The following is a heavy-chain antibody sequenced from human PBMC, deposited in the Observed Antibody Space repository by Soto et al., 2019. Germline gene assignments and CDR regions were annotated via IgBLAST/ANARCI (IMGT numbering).Heavy chain of an antibody. V-gene: IGHV3-23*01. D-gene: IGHD2-8*01. CDR3: AKYPIVLMVDANPLSDY. Sequence: EVQLLESGGGLVQPGGSLRLSCAASGFTFSSYAMSWVRQAPEEGLEWVSAISGSGGCTYYSDSVNGRFTIPRDNTKNTLYRQMTSLRAEDTAGYYCAKYPIVLMVDANPLSDYWGQGALVPVSS. CDR2: ISGSGGCT. CDR1: GFTFSSYA. J-gene: IGHJ4*02.